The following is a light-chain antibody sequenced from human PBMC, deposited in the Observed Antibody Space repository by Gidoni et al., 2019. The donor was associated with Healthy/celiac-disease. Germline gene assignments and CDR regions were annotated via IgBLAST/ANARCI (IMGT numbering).Light chain of an antibody. J-gene: IGKJ4*01. CDR1: QSGSSSY. CDR3: QQYGSSPKT. V-gene: IGKV3-20*01. CDR2: GAS. Sequence: EIVLTQSPGTLSLSPGERATLSCRASQSGSSSYLAWYQQKPGQAPRLLIYGASSRATGIPYRFSGSGSGTDFTLTISRLEPEDFAVYYCQQYGSSPKTFGGGTKVEIK.